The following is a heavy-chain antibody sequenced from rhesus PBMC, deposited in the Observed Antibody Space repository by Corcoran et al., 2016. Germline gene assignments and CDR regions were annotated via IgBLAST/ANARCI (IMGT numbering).Heavy chain of an antibody. J-gene: IGHJ3*01. CDR3: ARNTVTTGAFDF. Sequence: QLQLQESGPGLVKPSETLSVTCAVSGGSISSSYWSWIRQAPGKGLEWIGYIYGSGSSTNSNPSLKSRVTLSVDTSQNQLSLKLSSVTTADTAVYYCARNTVTTGAFDFWGQGLRVTVSS. D-gene: IGHD4-23*01. CDR2: IYGSGSST. CDR1: GGSISSSY. V-gene: IGHV4-169*01.